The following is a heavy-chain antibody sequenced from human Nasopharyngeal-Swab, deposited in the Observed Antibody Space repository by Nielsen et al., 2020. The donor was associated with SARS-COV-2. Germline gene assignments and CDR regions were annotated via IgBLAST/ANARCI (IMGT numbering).Heavy chain of an antibody. CDR1: GGSISSSSYY. J-gene: IGHJ6*02. Sequence: SETLSLTCTVSGGSISSSSYYWSWIRQPPGKGLEWIGEINHSGSTNYNPSLKSRVTISVDTSKNQFSLKLSSVTAADTAVYYCARGQPVTTFYYYYGMDVWGQGTTVTVSS. D-gene: IGHD4-17*01. CDR2: INHSGST. V-gene: IGHV4-39*07. CDR3: ARGQPVTTFYYYYGMDV.